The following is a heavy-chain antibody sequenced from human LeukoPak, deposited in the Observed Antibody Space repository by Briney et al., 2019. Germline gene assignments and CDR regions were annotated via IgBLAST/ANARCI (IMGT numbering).Heavy chain of an antibody. J-gene: IGHJ3*02. D-gene: IGHD2-2*01. CDR2: IYTSGST. V-gene: IGHV4-61*02. CDR1: GGSISSGSYY. Sequence: SQTLSLTCTVSGGSISSGSYYWSWIRQPAGKGLEWIGRIYTSGSTNYNPSLKSRVTISVDTSKNQFSLKLSSVTAADTAVYYCAREVRGAFDIWGQGTMVTVSS. CDR3: AREVRGAFDI.